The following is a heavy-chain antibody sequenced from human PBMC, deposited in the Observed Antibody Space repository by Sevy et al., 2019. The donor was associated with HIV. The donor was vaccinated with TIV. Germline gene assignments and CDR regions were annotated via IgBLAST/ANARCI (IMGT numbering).Heavy chain of an antibody. CDR1: GFTFSSYS. J-gene: IGHJ6*02. D-gene: IGHD2-15*01. V-gene: IGHV3-48*02. CDR2: ISSSSSTI. Sequence: GGSLRLPCAASGFTFSSYSMNWVRQAPGKGLEWVSYISSSSSTIYYADSVKGRFTISRDNAKNSLYLQMNSLRDEDTAVYYCAGRSNIVVVVAADYYGMDVWGQGTTVTVSS. CDR3: AGRSNIVVVVAADYYGMDV.